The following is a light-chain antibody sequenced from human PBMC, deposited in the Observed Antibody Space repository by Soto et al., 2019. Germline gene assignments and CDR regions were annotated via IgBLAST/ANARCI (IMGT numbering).Light chain of an antibody. V-gene: IGKV3-15*01. CDR3: XXYXXWPPEIT. Sequence: EIVMTQSPATLSVSPGERXTLXXRASQSVSXXLAWYQQKPGQAPRLLIYGASTRATGIPARFSGSGSGTEFTLTISSLQSEDFXXYYXXXYXXWPPEITFGQGTRLEIK. CDR1: QSVSXX. J-gene: IGKJ5*01. CDR2: GAS.